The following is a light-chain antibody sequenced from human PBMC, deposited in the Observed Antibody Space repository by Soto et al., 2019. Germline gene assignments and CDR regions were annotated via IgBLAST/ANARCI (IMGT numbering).Light chain of an antibody. V-gene: IGLV2-14*01. Sequence: QSALSQPASVSGSLGQSITISCTGTSSDIGGYKYVSWYQHHPGKAPKLLIYEVFDRPSGVSNRFSGSKSGNTASLTISGLQAEDEADYYCSSYTGTNILGFGGGTKLPVL. CDR1: SSDIGGYKY. CDR3: SSYTGTNILG. CDR2: EVF. J-gene: IGLJ2*01.